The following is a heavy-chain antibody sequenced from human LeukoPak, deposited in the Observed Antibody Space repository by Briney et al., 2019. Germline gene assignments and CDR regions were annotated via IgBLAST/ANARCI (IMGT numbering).Heavy chain of an antibody. D-gene: IGHD3-10*01. CDR2: MFYSGRT. J-gene: IGHJ4*02. CDR3: ARRAGSLVYYFDS. Sequence: SETLSLTCTISGGSIKSHYWSWTRQAPGKGLEWIAYMFYSGRTEYNPSLKSRVTISVDTSRNQVSLKVNSVTAADTAVYYCARRAGSLVYYFDSWGQGTLVTVSS. V-gene: IGHV4-59*08. CDR1: GGSIKSHY.